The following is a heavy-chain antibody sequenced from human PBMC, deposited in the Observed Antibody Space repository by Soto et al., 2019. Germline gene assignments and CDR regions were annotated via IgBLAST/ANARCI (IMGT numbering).Heavy chain of an antibody. CDR1: GYTITMDS. V-gene: IGHV5-10-1*01. J-gene: IGHJ5*02. CDR3: ARGATPWRFDP. D-gene: IGHD5-12*01. Sequence: EVQLVQSGAEVKKPGESVRISCKASGYTITMDSISWVRQTPGKGLEWMGRIDPSDSYTDYNVSFQCHVTISVDKSISTAYLQWSSLQASDPAIYYCARGATPWRFDPWGQGTVVTVSS. CDR2: IDPSDSYT.